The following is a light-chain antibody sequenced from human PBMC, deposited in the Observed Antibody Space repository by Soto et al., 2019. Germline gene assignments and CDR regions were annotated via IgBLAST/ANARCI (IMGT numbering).Light chain of an antibody. J-gene: IGKJ2*01. V-gene: IGKV1-39*01. CDR1: QSMSDS. Sequence: DIQLTQSPSSLSASVGDRVTITCRASQSMSDSLNWYQQKSGKAPKLLIYSASSLESGVPSRFSGSGSGTDFTLTLSSLQPEDFGTYFCQQSYSNSYTFGQGTTLEIK. CDR2: SAS. CDR3: QQSYSNSYT.